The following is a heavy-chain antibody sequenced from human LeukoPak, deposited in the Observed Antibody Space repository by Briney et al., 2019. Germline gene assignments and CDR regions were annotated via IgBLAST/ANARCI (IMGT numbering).Heavy chain of an antibody. V-gene: IGHV4-39*07. D-gene: IGHD2-2*01. Sequence: SEALSLTCSVSGGSIRSGRHHWAWVRQPPGKGLEFIGSLDESGRPYYNAPLKSRVTISEDSSGKQFSLNLSSVTAADTAVYYCARQKCTSTSCLTKNAFDIWGQGTMVTVSS. CDR2: LDESGRP. J-gene: IGHJ3*02. CDR3: ARQKCTSTSCLTKNAFDI. CDR1: GGSIRSGRHH.